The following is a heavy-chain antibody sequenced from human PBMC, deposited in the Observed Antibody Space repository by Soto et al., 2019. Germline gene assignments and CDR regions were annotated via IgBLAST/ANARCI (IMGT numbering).Heavy chain of an antibody. D-gene: IGHD3-22*01. CDR2: IIPIFDMT. V-gene: IGHV1-69*02. CDR1: GGPYSKYS. J-gene: IGHJ5*02. Sequence: QVPLVQSGTEVKKPGSSVTVSCKASGGPYSKYSISWGRQAPGQGLEWMGRIIPIFDMTNYAQKFQGRVTITADKSTSTVYMDLSSLRSEDTAVYYCARSLLGDHYDSDGLDTWGQGTLVSVSS. CDR3: ARSLLGDHYDSDGLDT.